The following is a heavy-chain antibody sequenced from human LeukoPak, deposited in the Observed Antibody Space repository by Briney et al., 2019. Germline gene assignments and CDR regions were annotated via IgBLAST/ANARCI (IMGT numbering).Heavy chain of an antibody. V-gene: IGHV6-1*01. CDR2: TYYRSTWYN. CDR3: ARLLYYDSSGYYYLTFDY. J-gene: IGHJ4*02. CDR1: GDSVSSNSVT. D-gene: IGHD3-22*01. Sequence: SQTLSLTCAISGDSVSSNSVTWNWIRQSPSRGLEWLGRTYYRSTWYNDYAVSVRGRITVNPDTSKNQFSLKLSSVTAADTAVYYCARLLYYDSSGYYYLTFDYWGQGTLVTVSS.